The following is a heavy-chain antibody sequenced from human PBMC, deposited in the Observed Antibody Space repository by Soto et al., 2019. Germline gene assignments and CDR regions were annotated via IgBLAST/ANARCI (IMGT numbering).Heavy chain of an antibody. CDR1: GCTFSSYS. V-gene: IGHV3-21*01. D-gene: IGHD2-2*01. J-gene: IGHJ4*02. CDR3: ARVAVAYCSSTSCYAGYFDY. CDR2: ISSSSSYI. Sequence: GGSLRLSCAASGCTFSSYSMNGGRQAPGKGLEWVSSISSSSSYIYYADSVKGRFTIFRDNAKNSLYLQMNSLRAEDTAVYYCARVAVAYCSSTSCYAGYFDYWGQGTLVTVSS.